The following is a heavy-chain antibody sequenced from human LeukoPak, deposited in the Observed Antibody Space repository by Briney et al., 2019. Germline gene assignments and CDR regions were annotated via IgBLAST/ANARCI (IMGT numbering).Heavy chain of an antibody. V-gene: IGHV3-30*02. Sequence: GGSLRLSCAASGFTFSPYGMHWVRQAPGKGLEWVAFIRYDGSNKYYADSVKGRFTISRDNSKNTLYLQMNSLRAEDTAVYYCAKPDDLWNAFDIWGQGTMVTVSS. J-gene: IGHJ3*02. D-gene: IGHD3-3*01. CDR3: AKPDDLWNAFDI. CDR1: GFTFSPYG. CDR2: IRYDGSNK.